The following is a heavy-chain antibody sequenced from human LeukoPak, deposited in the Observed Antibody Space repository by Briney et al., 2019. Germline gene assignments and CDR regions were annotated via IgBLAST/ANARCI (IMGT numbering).Heavy chain of an antibody. V-gene: IGHV4-4*02. Sequence: KPSGTLSLTCGVSGGSISSGNWWSWVRQPPGKGLEWIGEIYHSGSTNYNPSLKSRVTISVDKSKNQFSLKLNSVAAADTAVYYCAREGSSGYSSGHWGQGTLVTVSS. CDR1: GGSISSGNW. CDR2: IYHSGST. D-gene: IGHD5-18*01. CDR3: AREGSSGYSSGH. J-gene: IGHJ4*02.